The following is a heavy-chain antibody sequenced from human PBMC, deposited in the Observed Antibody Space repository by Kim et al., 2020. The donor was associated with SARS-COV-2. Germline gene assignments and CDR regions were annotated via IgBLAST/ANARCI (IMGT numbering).Heavy chain of an antibody. J-gene: IGHJ6*02. CDR2: FDPEDGET. D-gene: IGHD5-18*01. Sequence: ASVKVSCKVSGYTLTELSMHWVRQAPGKGLEWMGGFDPEDGETIYAQKFQGRVTMTEDTSTDTAYMELSSLRSEDTAVYYCATGGGRIQLAPLHGSPYYYYYYGMDVWGQGTTVTVSS. CDR3: ATGGGRIQLAPLHGSPYYYYYYGMDV. CDR1: GYTLTELS. V-gene: IGHV1-24*01.